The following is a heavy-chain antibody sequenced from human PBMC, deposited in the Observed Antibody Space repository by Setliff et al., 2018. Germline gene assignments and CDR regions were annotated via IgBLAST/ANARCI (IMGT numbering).Heavy chain of an antibody. CDR2: ITSSGSTI. Sequence: KSSETLSLTCTVSDDSFTSSRYYWGWIRQAPGKGLEWISYITSSGSTIYYADSVKGRFTISRDNAKNSLYLQMQSLRAEDTALYYCAKDKGGYMNNWFDPWGQGTLVTVSS. J-gene: IGHJ5*02. D-gene: IGHD2-2*02. V-gene: IGHV3-11*01. CDR3: AKDKGGYMNNWFDP. CDR1: DDSFTSSRYY.